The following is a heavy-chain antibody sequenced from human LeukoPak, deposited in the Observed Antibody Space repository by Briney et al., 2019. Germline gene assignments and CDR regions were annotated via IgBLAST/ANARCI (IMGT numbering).Heavy chain of an antibody. D-gene: IGHD3-16*01. CDR3: ARVYSFGSDALPRRNWFDP. Sequence: SETLSLTCNVSGGSFHGYYWSWIGQTPEKGLEWIGEINDSGITNFNPSLKNRVTMSVDTSKKQFSLIVRSVTAADTALFFCARVYSFGSDALPRRNWFDPWGQGTRVIVSS. CDR1: GGSFHGYY. CDR2: INDSGIT. J-gene: IGHJ5*02. V-gene: IGHV4-34*01.